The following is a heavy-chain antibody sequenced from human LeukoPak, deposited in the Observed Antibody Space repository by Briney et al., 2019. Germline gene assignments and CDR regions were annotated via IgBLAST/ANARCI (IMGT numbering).Heavy chain of an antibody. CDR1: GYTFTSYY. Sequence: ASVKVSCKTSGYTFTSYYIHWVRQAPGQGLDWMGMIRPSGGSTTYAQKFQGRVTMTRDTSTSTVYMELSSLRPEDTAVYYCAREKQRQVDYWGQGTLVTVSS. J-gene: IGHJ4*02. V-gene: IGHV1-46*01. CDR3: AREKQRQVDY. CDR2: IRPSGGST. D-gene: IGHD6-25*01.